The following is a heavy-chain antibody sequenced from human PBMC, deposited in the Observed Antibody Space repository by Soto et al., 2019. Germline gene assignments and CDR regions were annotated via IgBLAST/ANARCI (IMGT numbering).Heavy chain of an antibody. J-gene: IGHJ4*02. Sequence: GASVKVSCKASGYTFTSYYMHWVRQAPGQGLEWMGIINPSGGSTSYAQKFQGRVTMTRDTSTSTVYMELSSLRSEDTAVYYCARQFQAVAELAAFDYWGQGTLVTVSS. CDR3: ARQFQAVAELAAFDY. V-gene: IGHV1-46*01. CDR2: INPSGGST. D-gene: IGHD6-19*01. CDR1: GYTFTSYY.